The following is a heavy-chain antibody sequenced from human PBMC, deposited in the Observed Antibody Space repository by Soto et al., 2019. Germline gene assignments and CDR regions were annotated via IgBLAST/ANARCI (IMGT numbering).Heavy chain of an antibody. CDR3: ARGGDTGTTTFLYYFDY. Sequence: GGSLRLSCAASGFMFDDYAMHWVRQAPGKGLEWVASISYDESNKNYADSVKGRFIVSRDNSKNTLYLQMNSLGVDDTATYYCARGGDTGTTTFLYYFDYWGQGTLVTVSS. J-gene: IGHJ4*02. CDR2: ISYDESNK. V-gene: IGHV3-30*04. D-gene: IGHD1-7*01. CDR1: GFMFDDYA.